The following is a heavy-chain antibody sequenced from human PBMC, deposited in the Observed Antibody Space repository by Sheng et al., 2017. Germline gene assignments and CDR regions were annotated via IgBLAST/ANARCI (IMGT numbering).Heavy chain of an antibody. J-gene: IGHJ4*02. V-gene: IGHV4-59*01. CDR3: ARGGRVVAAYFDY. Sequence: QVQLQESGPGLVRPSETLSLTCTVSGDSTNNCYWSWIRQSPGKGLEWIGNIYYTGSTNYNPSLKSRVTISLDTSKNQFSLRLSSVTAADTAVYYCARGGRVVAAYFDYWGQGTLVTVSS. CDR2: IYYTGST. CDR1: GDSTNNCY. D-gene: IGHD2-2*01.